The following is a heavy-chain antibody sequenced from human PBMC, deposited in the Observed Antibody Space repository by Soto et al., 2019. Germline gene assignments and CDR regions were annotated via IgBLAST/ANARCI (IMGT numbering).Heavy chain of an antibody. CDR2: IYHSGST. D-gene: IGHD6-19*01. J-gene: IGHJ4*02. V-gene: IGHV4-4*02. Sequence: SETMSLTCAVSSGSISSSDLWSCVRQPPGKGLEWIGEIYHSGSTNYNPSLKSRVTISVDKSKNQFSLKLSSVTAADTAVYYCASLIAVANYWGQGTLVTVSS. CDR3: ASLIAVANY. CDR1: SGSISSSDL.